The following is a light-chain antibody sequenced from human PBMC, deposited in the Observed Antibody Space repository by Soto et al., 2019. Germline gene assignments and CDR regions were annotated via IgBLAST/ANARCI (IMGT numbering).Light chain of an antibody. CDR3: QQYHNWPPIT. CDR2: GAS. J-gene: IGKJ5*01. CDR1: QFVSSN. Sequence: EIVMTQSPVTLSVSPWERATLSCRASQFVSSNLAWYQQKPGQAPRLLIYGASTRATGIPARFSGSGSGTEFTLTISNLQSEDFAVYFCQQYHNWPPITFGQGTRLGIK. V-gene: IGKV3D-15*01.